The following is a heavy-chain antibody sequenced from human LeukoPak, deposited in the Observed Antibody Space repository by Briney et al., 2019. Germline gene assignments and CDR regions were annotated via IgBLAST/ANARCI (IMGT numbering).Heavy chain of an antibody. J-gene: IGHJ4*02. CDR1: GFTFSSYA. CDR2: ISYDGSNK. Sequence: GGSLRLSCAASGFTFSSYAMHWVRQAPGKGLEWVAVISYDGSNKYYADSVKGRFTISRDNSKNTLYLQMNSLRAEDTAVYYCARGRRLYNWNDVGELYDYWGQGTLVTVSS. D-gene: IGHD1-1*01. V-gene: IGHV3-30*04. CDR3: ARGRRLYNWNDVGELYDY.